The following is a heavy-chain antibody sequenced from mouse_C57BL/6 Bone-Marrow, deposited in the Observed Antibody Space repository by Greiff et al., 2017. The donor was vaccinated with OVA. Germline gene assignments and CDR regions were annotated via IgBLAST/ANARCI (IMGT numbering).Heavy chain of an antibody. CDR3: ARIYGNYDWYFDV. D-gene: IGHD2-1*01. J-gene: IGHJ1*03. Sequence: VQLQQSGAELVRPGTSVKESCKASGYAFTNYLIEWVKQRPGQGLEWIGVINPGSGGTNYNEKFKGKATLTADKSSSTAYMQLSSLTSEDSAVYFCARIYGNYDWYFDVWGTGTTVTVSS. CDR1: GYAFTNYL. CDR2: INPGSGGT. V-gene: IGHV1-54*01.